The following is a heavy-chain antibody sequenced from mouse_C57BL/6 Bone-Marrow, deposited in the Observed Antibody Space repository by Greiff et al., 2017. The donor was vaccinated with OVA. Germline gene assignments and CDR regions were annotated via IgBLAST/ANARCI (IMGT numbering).Heavy chain of an antibody. D-gene: IGHD1-1*01. CDR1: GFTFTDYY. V-gene: IGHV7-3*01. Sequence: EVHLVESGGGLVQPGGSLSLSCAASGFTFTDYYMSWVRQPPGKALEWLGFIRNKANGYTTEYSASVKGRFTISRDNSQSILYLQMNALRAEYSATYYCARGGYYAAYWGQETLVTVSA. CDR2: IRNKANGYTT. J-gene: IGHJ3*01. CDR3: ARGGYYAAY.